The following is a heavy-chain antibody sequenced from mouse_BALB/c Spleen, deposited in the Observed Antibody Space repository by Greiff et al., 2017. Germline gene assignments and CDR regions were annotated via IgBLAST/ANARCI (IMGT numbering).Heavy chain of an antibody. Sequence: EVMLVESGGGLVQPGGSMKLSCVASGFTFSNYWMNWVRQSPEKGLEWVAEIRLKSNNYATHYAESVKGRFTISRDDSKSSVYLQMNNLRAEDTGIYYCTASYYRDDGYFDYWGQGTTLTVSS. D-gene: IGHD2-14*01. J-gene: IGHJ2*01. CDR3: TASYYRDDGYFDY. CDR1: GFTFSNYW. V-gene: IGHV6-6*02. CDR2: IRLKSNNYAT.